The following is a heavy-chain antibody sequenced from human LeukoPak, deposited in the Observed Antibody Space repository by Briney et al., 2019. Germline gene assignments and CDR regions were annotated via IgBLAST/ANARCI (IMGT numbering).Heavy chain of an antibody. CDR2: IYSGGST. J-gene: IGHJ4*02. CDR1: GFTFSSYG. CDR3: ARAYDYVWGSFDY. Sequence: GGSLRLSCAASGFTFSSYGMHWVRQAPGKGLEWVSVIYSGGSTYYADSVKGRFTISRDNPKNTLYLQMNSLRAEDTAVYYCARAYDYVWGSFDYWGQGTLVTVSS. V-gene: IGHV3-NL1*01. D-gene: IGHD3-16*01.